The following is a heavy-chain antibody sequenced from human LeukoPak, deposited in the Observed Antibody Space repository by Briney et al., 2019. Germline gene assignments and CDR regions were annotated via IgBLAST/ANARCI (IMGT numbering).Heavy chain of an antibody. D-gene: IGHD2/OR15-2a*01. V-gene: IGHV3-23*01. CDR3: AKYVSAKGPPYALDV. CDR2: ISASGGST. Sequence: GGSLRLSCAASEFTFSSYAMQWVRQAPGKGLEWVSGISASGGSTWYADSVKGRFTISRDNSKNTLYLQMDSLRAEDTAVYYCAKYVSAKGPPYALDVWGQGTTVAVSS. CDR1: EFTFSSYA. J-gene: IGHJ6*02.